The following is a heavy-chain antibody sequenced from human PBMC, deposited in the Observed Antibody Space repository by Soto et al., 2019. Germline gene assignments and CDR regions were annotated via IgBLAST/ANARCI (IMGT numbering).Heavy chain of an antibody. CDR2: IRSQANGGTT. CDR3: FKESSGH. V-gene: IGHV3-49*04. Sequence: SLRLSCAASGFTFSSYAMTWVRQAPGEGPEWVGFIRSQANGGTTENAASVKGRFIISRDDSRGIVYLQMNSLKIEDTGVYYWFKESSGHWGQGTLVNV. D-gene: IGHD6-19*01. CDR1: GFTFSSYA. J-gene: IGHJ4*02.